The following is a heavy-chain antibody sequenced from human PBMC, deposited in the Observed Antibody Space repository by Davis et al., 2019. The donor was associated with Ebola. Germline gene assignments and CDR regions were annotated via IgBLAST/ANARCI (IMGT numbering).Heavy chain of an antibody. J-gene: IGHJ4*02. Sequence: GESLKISCAASGFTFSDYYMSWIRQAPGKGLEWVSYIGSSSSYTNYADSVKGRFTISRDNAKNSLYLQMNSLRAEDTAVYYCARDGSIAARPFYYFDYWGQGTLVTVSS. CDR3: ARDGSIAARPFYYFDY. D-gene: IGHD6-6*01. CDR1: GFTFSDYY. CDR2: IGSSSSYT. V-gene: IGHV3-11*06.